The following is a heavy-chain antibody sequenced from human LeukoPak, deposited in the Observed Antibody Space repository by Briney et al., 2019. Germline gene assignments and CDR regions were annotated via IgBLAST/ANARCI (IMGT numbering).Heavy chain of an antibody. CDR1: GFTVSTNY. J-gene: IGHJ4*02. CDR3: ASILRSSSGYYFDY. Sequence: RSGGSLRLSCAASGFTVSTNYMSWVRQAPGKGLEWVSVIYGGDTTFYADSVRGKFTISRDNSKNTLYLQMNSLRAEDTAVYYCASILRSSSGYYFDYWGQGTLVPVSS. V-gene: IGHV3-66*01. D-gene: IGHD3-10*01. CDR2: IYGGDTT.